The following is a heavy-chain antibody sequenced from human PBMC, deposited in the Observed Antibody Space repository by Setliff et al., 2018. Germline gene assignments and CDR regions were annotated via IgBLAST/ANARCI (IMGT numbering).Heavy chain of an antibody. CDR3: ARAFDSSGYYGESHTHYFDN. CDR1: GGSISSGNYY. V-gene: IGHV4-39*01. CDR2: IYYSGST. D-gene: IGHD3-22*01. J-gene: IGHJ4*02. Sequence: SETLSLTCRVSGGSISSGNYYWGLIRQPPGKGLEWVATIYYSGSTYSNPSLKSRLIISVDAPDNQFSVKLSSVTAADTAVYYCARAFDSSGYYGESHTHYFDNWGQGTLVTVSS.